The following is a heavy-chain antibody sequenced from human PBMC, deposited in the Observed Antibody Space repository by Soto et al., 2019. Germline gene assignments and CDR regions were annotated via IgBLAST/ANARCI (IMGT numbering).Heavy chain of an antibody. J-gene: IGHJ4*02. D-gene: IGHD2-15*01. V-gene: IGHV1-69*13. CDR3: ARGYCSGGSCYLLDY. CDR2: IIPIFGTA. CDR1: GGTFSSYA. Sequence: SVKVSCKASGGTFSSYAISWVRQAPGQGLEWMGGIIPIFGTANYAQKFQGRVTITADESTSTAYMELSSLRSEDTAVYYCARGYCSGGSCYLLDYWGQGTLVTVSS.